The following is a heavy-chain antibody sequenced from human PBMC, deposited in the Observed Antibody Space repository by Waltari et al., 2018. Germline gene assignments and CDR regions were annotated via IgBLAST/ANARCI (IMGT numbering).Heavy chain of an antibody. V-gene: IGHV1-69*13. CDR3: ARDLLHYYYSSGYYSHY. J-gene: IGHJ4*02. Sequence: QVQLVQSGAEVKKPGSSVKVSCKASGGTFSSYAISWVRQAPGQGLEWMGRFIPYFGSANYAQKFQGRVTITADKSTFTAYMGLSSLGSEDTAVYDGARDLLHYYYSSGYYSHYWGQGTLVTVSS. D-gene: IGHD3-22*01. CDR2: FIPYFGSA. CDR1: GGTFSSYA.